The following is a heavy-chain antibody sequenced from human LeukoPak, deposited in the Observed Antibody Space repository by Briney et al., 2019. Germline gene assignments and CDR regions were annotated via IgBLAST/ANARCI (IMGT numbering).Heavy chain of an antibody. CDR1: GFSLSTSGVG. V-gene: IGHV2-5*01. J-gene: IGHJ6*02. Sequence: SGPTLVNPTQTLTLTCTFSGFSLSTSGVGVGWIRQPPGKALEWLALIYWNDDKRYSPSLKSRLTITKDTSKNQEVLTMTNMDPVDTATYYCAHSRYFDPDTFLDVWGQGTTVTVSS. CDR3: AHSRYFDPDTFLDV. D-gene: IGHD3-9*01. CDR2: IYWNDDK.